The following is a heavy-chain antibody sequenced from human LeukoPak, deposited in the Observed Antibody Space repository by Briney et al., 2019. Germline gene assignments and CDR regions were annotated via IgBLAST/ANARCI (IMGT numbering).Heavy chain of an antibody. CDR3: ARDGRYCSSASCPAYAFDI. CDR2: IYYSGST. J-gene: IGHJ3*02. D-gene: IGHD2-2*01. Sequence: PSETLSLTCTVSGGSISSYYWSWIRQPPGKGLEWIGYIYYSGSTNYNPSLKSRVTVSVDTSKNQFSLKLSSVTAADTAVYYCARDGRYCSSASCPAYAFDIWGQGTMVTVSS. CDR1: GGSISSYY. V-gene: IGHV4-59*12.